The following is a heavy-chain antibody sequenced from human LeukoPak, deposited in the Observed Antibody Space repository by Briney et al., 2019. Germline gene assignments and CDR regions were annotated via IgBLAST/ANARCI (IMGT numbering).Heavy chain of an antibody. CDR3: ARGPAAVHP. V-gene: IGHV4-34*01. D-gene: IGHD6-13*01. Sequence: SETLSLTCAVYGWSLNNHYWFWIRQPPGKGLEWIGEINHIGGTNYNPSLESRVTISIDTSKSQFFLKLSSVTAADTAVYYCARGPAAVHPWGQGTLVTVSS. CDR1: GWSLNNHY. J-gene: IGHJ4*02. CDR2: INHIGGT.